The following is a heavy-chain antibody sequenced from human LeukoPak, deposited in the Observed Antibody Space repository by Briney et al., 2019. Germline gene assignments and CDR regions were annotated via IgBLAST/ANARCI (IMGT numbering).Heavy chain of an antibody. V-gene: IGHV3-30*02. D-gene: IGHD5-18*01. Sequence: GGSQRLSCAASGFTFSNLNMYWVRQAPGKGLEWVAFIRYDGSTKYYAASLKGRFTISRDNSKNTVDLQMNSLRPEDTAVYYCAKDLRYSFGLWGQGTLVTVSS. CDR2: IRYDGSTK. J-gene: IGHJ4*02. CDR3: AKDLRYSFGL. CDR1: GFTFSNLN.